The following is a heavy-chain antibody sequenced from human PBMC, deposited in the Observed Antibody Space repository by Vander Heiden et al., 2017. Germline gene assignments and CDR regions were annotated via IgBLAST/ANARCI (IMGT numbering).Heavy chain of an antibody. J-gene: IGHJ4*02. V-gene: IGHV3-48*02. CDR1: GFTFSSYS. Sequence: EVQLVESGGGLVQHGGSLRLSCEASGFTFSSYSMNWVRQAPVKGLEWVSYISSSSSTIYYADAVKGRFTISRDNAKNSLYLQMNRMRDEDTAVYYYARDHRVGATTFDYWGQGTLVTVSS. CDR2: ISSSSSTI. CDR3: ARDHRVGATTFDY. D-gene: IGHD1-26*01.